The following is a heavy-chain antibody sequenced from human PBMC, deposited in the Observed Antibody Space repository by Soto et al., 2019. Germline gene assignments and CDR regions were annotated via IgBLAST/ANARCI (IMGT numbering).Heavy chain of an antibody. Sequence: QVQLQESGPGLVKPSGTLSLTCAVSGGSISGSYWWSWVRQPPGKGLEWIGEIYHSGSTNYNPSLXSXVXXSVDKSRNQFSLKLSSVTAADTAVYYCARRRYFDLWGRGTLVTVSS. J-gene: IGHJ2*01. CDR3: ARRRYFDL. CDR1: GGSISGSYW. CDR2: IYHSGST. V-gene: IGHV4-4*02.